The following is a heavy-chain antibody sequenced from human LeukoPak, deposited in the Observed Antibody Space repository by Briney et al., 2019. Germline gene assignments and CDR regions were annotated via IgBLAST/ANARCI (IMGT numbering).Heavy chain of an antibody. CDR3: AKPPGERRYCYYGMDV. Sequence: GGSLRLSCAASGFTFSSYWMSWVRQAPGKGLEWVANIKQDGSEKYYVDSVKGRFTISRDNAKNSLYLQMNCLRAEDTAVYYCAKPPGERRYCYYGMDVWGQGTTVTVSS. J-gene: IGHJ6*02. CDR1: GFTFSSYW. V-gene: IGHV3-7*01. CDR2: IKQDGSEK. D-gene: IGHD1-1*01.